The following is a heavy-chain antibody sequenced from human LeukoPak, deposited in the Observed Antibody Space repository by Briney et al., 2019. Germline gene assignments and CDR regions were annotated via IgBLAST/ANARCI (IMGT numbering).Heavy chain of an antibody. V-gene: IGHV3-7*01. Sequence: GGSLRLSCAASGFTFSSYWMSWVRQAPGEGLEWVANIKQDGSEKYYVDSVKGRFTISRDNAKNSLYLQMNSLRAEDTAVYYCARDRGYCSGGSCYRPIDYWGQGTLVTVSS. CDR2: IKQDGSEK. CDR1: GFTFSSYW. J-gene: IGHJ4*02. D-gene: IGHD2-15*01. CDR3: ARDRGYCSGGSCYRPIDY.